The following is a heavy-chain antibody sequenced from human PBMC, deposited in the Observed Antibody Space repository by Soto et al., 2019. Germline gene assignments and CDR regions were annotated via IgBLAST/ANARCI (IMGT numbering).Heavy chain of an antibody. V-gene: IGHV1-69*01. CDR1: GGTFSSYA. CDR2: IIPIFGTA. CDR3: ARSCEWFGELHPDYYGMDV. D-gene: IGHD3-10*01. J-gene: IGHJ6*02. Sequence: QVQLVQSGAEVQKPGSSVKVSCKASGGTFSSYAISWVRQAPGQGLEWMGGIIPIFGTANYAQKFQGRVTITADESTSTAYMELSSLRSEDTAVYYCARSCEWFGELHPDYYGMDVWGQGTTVTVSS.